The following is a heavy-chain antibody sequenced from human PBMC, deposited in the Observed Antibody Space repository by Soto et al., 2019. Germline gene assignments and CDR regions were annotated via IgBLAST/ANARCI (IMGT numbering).Heavy chain of an antibody. CDR3: ARDANDYGYYFDS. V-gene: IGHV3-48*02. Sequence: SVKGRFTISRDNAKNSLYLQMNSLRDEDTAVYYCARDANDYGYYFDSGGQGTLVTVSS. J-gene: IGHJ4*02. D-gene: IGHD4-17*01.